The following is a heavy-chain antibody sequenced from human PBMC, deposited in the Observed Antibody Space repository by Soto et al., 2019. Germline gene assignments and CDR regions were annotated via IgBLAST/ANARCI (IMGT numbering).Heavy chain of an antibody. V-gene: IGHV4-30-2*01. CDR3: ARGGRNYYDSSGYYDYYFDY. CDR2: IYHSGST. D-gene: IGHD3-22*01. CDR1: GGSISSGGYS. J-gene: IGHJ4*02. Sequence: SETLSLTCAVSGGSISSGGYSWSWIRQPPGKGLEWIGYIYHSGSTYYNPSLKSRVTISVDRSKNQFSLKLSSVTAADTAVYYCARGGRNYYDSSGYYDYYFDYWGQGTPVTVSS.